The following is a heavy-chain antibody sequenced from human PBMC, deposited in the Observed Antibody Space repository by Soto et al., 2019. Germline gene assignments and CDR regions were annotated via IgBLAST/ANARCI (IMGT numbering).Heavy chain of an antibody. CDR3: ARGGHRSGGFFRMDG. J-gene: IGHJ6*02. V-gene: IGHV5-51*01. Sequence: PGESLKISCKGSGYSFTSYWIGWVRQMPGKGLEWMGIIYPGDSDTRYSPSFQGQVTISADKSISTAYLQWSSLKASDTAMYYCARGGHRSGGFFRMDGWGQGTTVTVSS. CDR1: GYSFTSYW. D-gene: IGHD3-10*01. CDR2: IYPGDSDT.